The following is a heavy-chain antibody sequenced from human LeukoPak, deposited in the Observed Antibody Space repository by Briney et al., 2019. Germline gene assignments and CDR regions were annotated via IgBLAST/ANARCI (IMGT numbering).Heavy chain of an antibody. CDR2: ISGSGSIT. J-gene: IGHJ3*02. CDR3: AKGSREWELLDAFDI. CDR1: GFTFSSYG. V-gene: IGHV3-23*01. D-gene: IGHD1-26*01. Sequence: GGSLRLSCAASGFTFSSYGMTWVRQAPGKGLEWVSGISGSGSITDYADSVKGRFTISRDNAKNTLYLQMNSLRAEDTAVYYCAKGSREWELLDAFDIWGQGTMVTVSS.